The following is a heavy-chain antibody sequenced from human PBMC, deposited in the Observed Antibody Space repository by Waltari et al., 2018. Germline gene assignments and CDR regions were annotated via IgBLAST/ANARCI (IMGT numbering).Heavy chain of an antibody. J-gene: IGHJ5*02. CDR1: VYIFNKYV. Sequence: QVQLVQSESELKKPGASVKISCKASVYIFNKYVINWVRQAPGQGLEWLGWSNTNDGHPTYAQGFSGHFVFSLDTSVSTAYLQIPSRRAGDTAMYYCTIGINFHDLWGQGTLVTVSS. CDR2: SNTNDGHP. D-gene: IGHD1-20*01. CDR3: TIGINFHDL. V-gene: IGHV7-4-1*01.